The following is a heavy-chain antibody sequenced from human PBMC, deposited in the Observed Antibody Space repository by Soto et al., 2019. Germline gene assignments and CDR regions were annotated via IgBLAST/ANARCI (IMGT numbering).Heavy chain of an antibody. J-gene: IGHJ5*02. CDR3: ARSLLTSSWYAGS. V-gene: IGHV4-38-2*01. Sequence: SETLSLTCAVSGYSISSGYYWGWIRQPPGKGLEWIGSIYHSGTTYYNPSLKSRVTISLDTSRNQFSLKLTSVTAADTAVYYCARSLLTSSWYAGSWGQGTLVTGSS. CDR2: IYHSGTT. CDR1: GYSISSGYY. D-gene: IGHD6-13*01.